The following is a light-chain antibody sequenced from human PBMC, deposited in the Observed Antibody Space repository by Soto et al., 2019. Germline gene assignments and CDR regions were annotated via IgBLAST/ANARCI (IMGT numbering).Light chain of an antibody. CDR3: QQYNSYSPST. V-gene: IGKV1-5*01. J-gene: IGKJ1*01. Sequence: DIQMTQSPSTLSASVGDRVTITCRASQSISSWLAWYQQKPGKAPKLLIYDASSLESGVPSRFSGSGSGTEFTLTISSLQPDDFATCYCQQYNSYSPSTFGQGTKVDTK. CDR1: QSISSW. CDR2: DAS.